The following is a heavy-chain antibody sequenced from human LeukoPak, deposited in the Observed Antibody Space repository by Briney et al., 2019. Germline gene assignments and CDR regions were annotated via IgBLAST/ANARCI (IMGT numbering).Heavy chain of an antibody. Sequence: GGSLRLSCAASGFTFSSHSMNWVRQAPGKGLEWVSSISSGGRYINYADSVRGRFTISRDNAKNSLYLQMNSLRAEDAAVYYCARGPYCGGDCYQYYFDYWGQGTLVTVSS. CDR1: GFTFSSHS. D-gene: IGHD2-21*02. V-gene: IGHV3-21*01. CDR3: ARGPYCGGDCYQYYFDY. J-gene: IGHJ4*02. CDR2: ISSGGRYI.